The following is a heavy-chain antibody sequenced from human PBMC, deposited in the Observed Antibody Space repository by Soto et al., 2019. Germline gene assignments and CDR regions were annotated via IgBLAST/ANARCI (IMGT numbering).Heavy chain of an antibody. J-gene: IGHJ4*02. D-gene: IGHD3-22*01. CDR3: ARAYGSSGYYPRDFGY. V-gene: IGHV3-48*03. Sequence: GGTLRLSCAASGFTFSSYEMNWVRQAPGKGLEWVSYISSSGSTIYYADSVKGRFTISRDNAKNSLYLQMNSLRAEDTAVYYCARAYGSSGYYPRDFGYWGQGTLVTVSS. CDR1: GFTFSSYE. CDR2: ISSSGSTI.